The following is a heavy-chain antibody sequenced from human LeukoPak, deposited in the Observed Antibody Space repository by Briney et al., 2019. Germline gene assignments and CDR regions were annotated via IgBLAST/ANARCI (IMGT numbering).Heavy chain of an antibody. CDR1: GFPFSDYY. J-gene: IGHJ4*02. CDR3: ARGMGSGTYYFNY. D-gene: IGHD1-26*01. CDR2: ITSGSSYI. Sequence: PGGSLRLSCAASGFPFSDYYMTWIRQAPGKGLEWVSFITSGSSYIYYADSVKGRFTISRDNAKSSLYLQMNSLRAEDTAVYYCARGMGSGTYYFNYWGQGTLVTVSS. V-gene: IGHV3-11*06.